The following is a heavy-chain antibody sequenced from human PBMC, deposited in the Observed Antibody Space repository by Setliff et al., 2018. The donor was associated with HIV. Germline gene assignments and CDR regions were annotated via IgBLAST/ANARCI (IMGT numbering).Heavy chain of an antibody. V-gene: IGHV4-61*02. CDR2: IYTSGST. Sequence: SETLSLTCTVSGGPISSGSYYWNWIRQPAGKGLEWIGRIYTSGSTNYNPSLKSRVTISVDTSKNQFSLKLSSGTAADTAVYYCAREDYYYYGMDVWGQGTTVTVSS. CDR3: AREDYYYYGMDV. J-gene: IGHJ6*02. CDR1: GGPISSGSYY.